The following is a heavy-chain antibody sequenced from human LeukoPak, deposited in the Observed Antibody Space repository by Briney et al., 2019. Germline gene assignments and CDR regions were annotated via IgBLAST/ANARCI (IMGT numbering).Heavy chain of an antibody. CDR1: GFTFSRYS. Sequence: GGSLRLSCAASGFTFSRYSMNWVRQAPGKGLEWISYISSSGNNIIYYADSVKGRFITSRDDAKNSLYLQMNSLRDEDTALYYCARRWELDYWGQGTLVTVSS. J-gene: IGHJ4*02. CDR3: ARRWELDY. CDR2: ISSSGNNII. V-gene: IGHV3-48*02. D-gene: IGHD1-26*01.